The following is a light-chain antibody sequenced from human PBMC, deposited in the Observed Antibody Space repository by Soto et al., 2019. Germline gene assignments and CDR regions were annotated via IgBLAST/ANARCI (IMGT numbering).Light chain of an antibody. CDR2: EVC. J-gene: IGLJ1*01. CDR1: SSDVGAYNY. V-gene: IGLV2-14*01. Sequence: QSVLTQPASVSGSPGQSITISCTGTSSDVGAYNYVSWYQQYPGRAPKVIIFEVCKRPSGVSTRFSGSKSGDTASLTISGLQAEDEADYYCSSYRSSTTFVFGTGTKVTVL. CDR3: SSYRSSTTFV.